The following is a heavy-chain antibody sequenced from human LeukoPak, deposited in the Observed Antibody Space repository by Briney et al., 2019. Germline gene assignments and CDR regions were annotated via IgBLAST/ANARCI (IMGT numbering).Heavy chain of an antibody. J-gene: IGHJ4*02. CDR1: GGSISSYY. V-gene: IGHV4-59*08. CDR2: IYYSGST. CDR3: ARQTSQIWSGSVAGQYYFDY. Sequence: SETLSLTCTVSGGSISSYYWSWIRQPPGKGLEWIGYIYYSGSTNYNPSLKSRVTISVDTSKNQFSLKLSSVTAADTAVYYCARQTSQIWSGSVAGQYYFDYWGQGTLVTVSS. D-gene: IGHD3-3*01.